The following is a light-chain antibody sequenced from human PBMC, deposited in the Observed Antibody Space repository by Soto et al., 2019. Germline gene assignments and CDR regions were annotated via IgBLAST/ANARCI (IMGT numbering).Light chain of an antibody. V-gene: IGKV2-30*01. J-gene: IGKJ5*01. CDR1: QGLVYSDGNIY. CDR3: MQGTHWPIA. CDR2: QVS. Sequence: DVVMTQTPLSLSVAPGQPASISCRSSQGLVYSDGNIYVNWFQQRPGQSPRRLIYQVSNRDSGVPDRFSGSGAGTDFTLKISRVEAEDVGVYYCMQGTHWPIAFGQGTRLEI.